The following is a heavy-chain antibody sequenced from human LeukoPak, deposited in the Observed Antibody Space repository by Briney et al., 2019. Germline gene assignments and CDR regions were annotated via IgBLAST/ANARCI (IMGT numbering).Heavy chain of an antibody. CDR2: ISYDGSNK. V-gene: IGHV3-30*04. CDR1: GFTFSSYA. Sequence: PGGSLRLSCAASGFTFSSYAMHWVRQAPGKGLEWVAVISYDGSNKYYADSMKGRFTISRDNSKNTLYLQMNSLRAEDTAVYYCARGRDLDYWGQGTLVTVSS. J-gene: IGHJ4*02. CDR3: ARGRDLDY.